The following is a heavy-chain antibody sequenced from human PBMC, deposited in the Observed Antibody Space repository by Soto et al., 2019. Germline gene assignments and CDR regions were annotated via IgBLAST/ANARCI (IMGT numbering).Heavy chain of an antibody. J-gene: IGHJ6*02. Sequence: QVQLVESGGGVVQPGRSQRLSRAASGFTFRIYAMHWVRQAPGKGLEWIGAISYDGNSEYYAESVEGRFTISRDNSMDTLFLQMNVLSPNDTAVYYCATNAGGPSYYYYYGMDVWGQGTTVTVSS. D-gene: IGHD3-10*01. CDR3: ATNAGGPSYYYYYGMDV. CDR1: GFTFRIYA. CDR2: ISYDGNSE. V-gene: IGHV3-30-3*01.